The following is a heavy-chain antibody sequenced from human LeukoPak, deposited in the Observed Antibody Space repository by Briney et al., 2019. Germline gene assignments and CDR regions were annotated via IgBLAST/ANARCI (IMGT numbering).Heavy chain of an antibody. Sequence: GGSLRLSCAGSGFTFNNYGIHWVRQAPGKGLEWVAFMSYDGSNKYYADSVKGRFTISRDNSKNTLYLQMNSLRAEDTAVYYCARGYYDFWSGTSQFDYWGQGTLVTVSS. CDR1: GFTFNNYG. CDR3: ARGYYDFWSGTSQFDY. V-gene: IGHV3-30*03. J-gene: IGHJ4*02. D-gene: IGHD3-3*01. CDR2: MSYDGSNK.